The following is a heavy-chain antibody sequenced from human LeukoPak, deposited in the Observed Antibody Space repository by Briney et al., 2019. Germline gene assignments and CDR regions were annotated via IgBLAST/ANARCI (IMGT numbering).Heavy chain of an antibody. D-gene: IGHD1-26*01. V-gene: IGHV3-64*01. CDR2: ISSNGGST. CDR3: ARDLGATIFDFDY. CDR1: GFTFSSYA. J-gene: IGHJ4*02. Sequence: PGGSLRLSCAASGFTFSSYAMHWVRQAPGKGLEYVSAISSNGGSTYYANSVKGRFTISRDNAKNSLYLQMNSLRAEDTAVYYCARDLGATIFDFDYWGQGTLVTVSS.